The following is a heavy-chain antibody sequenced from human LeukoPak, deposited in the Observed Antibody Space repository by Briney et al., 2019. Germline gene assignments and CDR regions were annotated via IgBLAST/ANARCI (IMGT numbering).Heavy chain of an antibody. CDR3: ARQNYYYYMDV. J-gene: IGHJ6*03. Sequence: GGSLRLSCVASGFTFDTYGMHWVRQAPGKGLEWVALISFDGSNKYYLDSVKGRFTISRDNAKNSLYLQMNSLRAEDMALYYCARQNYYYYMDVWGKGTTVTVSS. CDR1: GFTFDTYG. V-gene: IGHV3-30*03. CDR2: ISFDGSNK.